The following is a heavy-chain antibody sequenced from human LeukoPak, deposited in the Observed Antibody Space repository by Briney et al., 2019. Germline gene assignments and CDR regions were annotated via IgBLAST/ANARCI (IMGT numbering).Heavy chain of an antibody. V-gene: IGHV4-59*01. CDR3: ARGGVDTAMVFSFYY. CDR2: IYYSGST. J-gene: IGHJ4*02. CDR1: GGSFSGYY. D-gene: IGHD5-18*01. Sequence: PSETLSLTCAVYGGSFSGYYWSWIRQPPGKGLEWIGYIYYSGSTNYNPSLKSRVTISVDTSKNQFSLKLSSVTAADTAVYYCARGGVDTAMVFSFYYWGQGTLVTVSS.